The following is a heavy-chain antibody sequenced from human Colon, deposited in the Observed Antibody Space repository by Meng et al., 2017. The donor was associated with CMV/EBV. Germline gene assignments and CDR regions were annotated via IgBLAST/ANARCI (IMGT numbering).Heavy chain of an antibody. D-gene: IGHD2-2*01. Sequence: SETLSLTCTVSGGSISNYYWSWIRQPPGQGLGWVGYTYYNGSTNYNPSLTRRVTISVDTSKNQYPLNLSSVTAADTAVYFCARHRSDCSTTSCHQRVYYFDYWGQGTLVTVSS. CDR1: GGSISNYY. V-gene: IGHV4-59*01. CDR3: ARHRSDCSTTSCHQRVYYFDY. CDR2: TYYNGST. J-gene: IGHJ4*02.